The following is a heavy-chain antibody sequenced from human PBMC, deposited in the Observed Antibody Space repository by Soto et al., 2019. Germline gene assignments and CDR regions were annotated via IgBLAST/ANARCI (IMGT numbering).Heavy chain of an antibody. D-gene: IGHD2-8*01. CDR1: GYTFTTYD. Sequence: QVQLVQSGAEVKKPGASVKVSCKASGYTFTTYDISWVRQAPGQGLEWMGRISTYNGDTNYPQSLQGRLTMTTDTPANTAYMELRSLGSDGTAVYYCARDPYNVLMVNAPNLYGMDVWGQGTTVTVSS. J-gene: IGHJ6*02. V-gene: IGHV1-18*01. CDR2: ISTYNGDT. CDR3: ARDPYNVLMVNAPNLYGMDV.